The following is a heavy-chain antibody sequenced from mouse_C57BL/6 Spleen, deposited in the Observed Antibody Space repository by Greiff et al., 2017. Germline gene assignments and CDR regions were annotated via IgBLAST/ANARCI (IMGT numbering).Heavy chain of an antibody. D-gene: IGHD2-5*01. CDR1: GFNIKDYY. CDR2: IDPEDGDT. J-gene: IGHJ3*01. CDR3: TTLAYYSNPFAY. V-gene: IGHV14-1*01. Sequence: EVQLQQSGPELVRPGASVKLSCTASGFNIKDYYMDWVKQRPEKGLEWIGRIDPEDGDTENAPEFQGKAAMTADTSSYTAYLQLSSLTSEDTAVYYCTTLAYYSNPFAYWGQGTLVTVSA.